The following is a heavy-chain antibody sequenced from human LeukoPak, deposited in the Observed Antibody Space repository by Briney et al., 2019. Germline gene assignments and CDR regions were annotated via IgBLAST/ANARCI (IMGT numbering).Heavy chain of an antibody. V-gene: IGHV3-66*01. D-gene: IGHD3-10*01. CDR3: ASPYYYGSGSYNLGAFDI. Sequence: GGSLRLSCAASGFTVSGNYMSWVRQAPGKGLEWVSVIYSGGSTYYADSVKGRFTISRDNSKNTLYLQMNSLRAEDTAVYYCASPYYYGSGSYNLGAFDIWGQGTMVTVSS. CDR2: IYSGGST. J-gene: IGHJ3*02. CDR1: GFTVSGNY.